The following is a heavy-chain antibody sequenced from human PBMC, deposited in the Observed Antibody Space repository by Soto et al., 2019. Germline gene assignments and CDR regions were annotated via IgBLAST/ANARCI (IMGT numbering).Heavy chain of an antibody. CDR1: GGTFSSYG. J-gene: IGHJ6*02. CDR2: IIHICDTA. Sequence: QVQLVQSGAEVKKPGSSVKVSCKASGGTFSSYGISWVRQAPGQGLEWMGCIIHICDTAQDAQKFQGRVTITADKSTRTAYMEVSSLRSEDTAVYYCARDPGRSSNRWMVRQVADGDYDRMDVWGQGTTVTV. D-gene: IGHD4-17*01. V-gene: IGHV1-69*06. CDR3: ARDPGRSSNRWMVRQVADGDYDRMDV.